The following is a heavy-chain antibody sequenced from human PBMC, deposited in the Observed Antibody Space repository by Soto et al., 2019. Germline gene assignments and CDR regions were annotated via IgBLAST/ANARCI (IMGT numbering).Heavy chain of an antibody. CDR3: ARAGENYYYGMDV. V-gene: IGHV4-30-2*01. D-gene: IGHD4-17*01. CDR1: GGSISSGGYS. Sequence: KPSETLSLTCAVSGGSISSGGYSWSWIRQPPGKGLEWIGYIYHSGSTYYNPSLKSRVTISVDRSKNQFSLKLSSVTAADTAVYYCARAGENYYYGMDVWGQGTTVTVS. CDR2: IYHSGST. J-gene: IGHJ6*02.